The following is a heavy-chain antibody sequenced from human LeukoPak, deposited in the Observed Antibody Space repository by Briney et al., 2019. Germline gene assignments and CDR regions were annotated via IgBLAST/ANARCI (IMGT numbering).Heavy chain of an antibody. V-gene: IGHV4-30-4*01. CDR2: IYYSEST. CDR1: GGSISSGDYY. J-gene: IGHJ4*02. D-gene: IGHD3-22*01. Sequence: PSQTLSLTCTVSGGSISSGDYYWSWIRQPPGKGLEWIGYIYYSESTNYNPSLKSRVTISVDTSKNQFSLKLSSVAAADTAVYYCASEDMIVRSFDYWGQGTLVTVSS. CDR3: ASEDMIVRSFDY.